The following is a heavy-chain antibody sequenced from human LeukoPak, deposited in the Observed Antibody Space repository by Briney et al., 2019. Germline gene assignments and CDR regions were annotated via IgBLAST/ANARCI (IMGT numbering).Heavy chain of an antibody. D-gene: IGHD3-3*01. CDR1: GGSISSYY. CDR3: ARALGREYYDFWSGPTSYDY. V-gene: IGHV4-59*01. Sequence: SETLSLTCTVSGGSISSYYWSWIRQPPGKGLEWIGYIYYSGSTNYTPSLKSRVTISVDTSKNQFSLKLSSVTAADTAVYYCARALGREYYDFWSGPTSYDYWGQGTLVTVSS. J-gene: IGHJ4*02. CDR2: IYYSGST.